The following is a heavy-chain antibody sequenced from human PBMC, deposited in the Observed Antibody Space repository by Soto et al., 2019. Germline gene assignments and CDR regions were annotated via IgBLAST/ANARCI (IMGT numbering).Heavy chain of an antibody. J-gene: IGHJ6*03. CDR2: IYPGDSDT. D-gene: IGHD2-2*01. Sequence: KGLEWMGIIYPGDSDTRYSPSFQGQVTISADKSISTAYLQWSSLKASDTAMYYCARRVVVPAANYYYYYYMDVWGKGTTVTVSS. CDR3: ARRVVVPAANYYYYYYMDV. V-gene: IGHV5-51*01.